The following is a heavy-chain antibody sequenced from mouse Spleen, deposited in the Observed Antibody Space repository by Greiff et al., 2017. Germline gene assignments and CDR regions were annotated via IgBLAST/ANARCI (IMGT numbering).Heavy chain of an antibody. Sequence: EVQLQQSGPGLVKPSQSLSLTCSVTGYSISSGYYWNWIRQFPGNKLEWMGYISYDGSNNYNPSLKNRISITRDTSKNQFFLKLNSVTTEDTATYYCARERSWLPWYFDVWGAGTTVTVSS. CDR3: ARERSWLPWYFDV. V-gene: IGHV3-6*01. CDR1: GYSISSGYY. D-gene: IGHD2-2*01. J-gene: IGHJ1*01. CDR2: ISYDGSN.